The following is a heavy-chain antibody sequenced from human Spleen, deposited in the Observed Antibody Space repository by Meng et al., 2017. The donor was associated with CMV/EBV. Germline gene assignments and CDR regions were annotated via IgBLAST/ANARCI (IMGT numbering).Heavy chain of an antibody. CDR1: GYTFTTYG. J-gene: IGHJ3*02. CDR3: ARDRHSYGPNGAFVI. V-gene: IGHV1-69*10. Sequence: SSVKVSCKASGYTFTTYGISWVRQAPGQGLEWMGGIIPILGIANYAQKFQGRVTITADKSTSTAYMELSSLRSEDTAVYYCARDRHSYGPNGAFVIWGQGTMVTVSS. D-gene: IGHD5-18*01. CDR2: IIPILGIA.